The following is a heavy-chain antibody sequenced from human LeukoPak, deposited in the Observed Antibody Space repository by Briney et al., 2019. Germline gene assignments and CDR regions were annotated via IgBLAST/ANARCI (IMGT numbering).Heavy chain of an antibody. Sequence: SVKVSCKASGGAFSSYAISWVRQAPGQGLEWMGGIIPIFGTANYAQKFQGRVTITADESTSTAYMELSSLRSEDTAVYYCARGLLLSRSRYYYYYYMDVWGKGTTVTISS. D-gene: IGHD3-10*01. CDR3: ARGLLLSRSRYYYYYYMDV. V-gene: IGHV1-69*13. CDR2: IIPIFGTA. J-gene: IGHJ6*03. CDR1: GGAFSSYA.